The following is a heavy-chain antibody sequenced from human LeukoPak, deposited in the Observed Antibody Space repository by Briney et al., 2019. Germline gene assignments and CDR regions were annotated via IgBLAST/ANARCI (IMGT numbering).Heavy chain of an antibody. CDR2: IFYSGST. J-gene: IGHJ3*02. D-gene: IGHD5-12*01. CDR1: GGSISSYY. Sequence: SETLSLTCTVSGGSISSYYRSWVRQPPGKGLEWIGYIFYSGSTNYNPSLRSRVTISVDTSKNQFSLKLSSVTAADTAVYYCARDLGGYDTAFAFDIWGQGTMVTVSS. V-gene: IGHV4-59*01. CDR3: ARDLGGYDTAFAFDI.